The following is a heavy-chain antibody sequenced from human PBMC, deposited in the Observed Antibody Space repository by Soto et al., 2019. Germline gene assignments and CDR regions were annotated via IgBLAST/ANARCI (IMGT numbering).Heavy chain of an antibody. D-gene: IGHD5-18*01. CDR2: TNPYNDDK. V-gene: IGHV1-18*04. Sequence: ASTPATNCILASTAITLARQALGQGLWWRDRTNPYNDDKKYSQKIQGRVSLTTDTSTRTAYMQLRSLRSDDTAIYYCARDGFYAGLGGHSYGYSQPRYYGMDVWGQGTTVTVSS. CDR3: ARDGFYAGLGGHSYGYSQPRYYGMDV. CDR1: NCILASTA. J-gene: IGHJ6*02.